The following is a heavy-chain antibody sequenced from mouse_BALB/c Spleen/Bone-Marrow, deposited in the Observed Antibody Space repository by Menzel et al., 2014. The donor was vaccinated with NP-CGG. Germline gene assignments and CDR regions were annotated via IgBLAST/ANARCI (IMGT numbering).Heavy chain of an antibody. Sequence: EVKLMESGGGLVQPGGSMKLSCVASGFTFSNYWMNWVRQSPEKGLEWVAEIRLKSNNYATHYAESVKGRFTISRDDSKSSVYLQMNNLRTEDTGIYYCARRNWALDHWGQGTTLTVSS. V-gene: IGHV6-6*02. CDR1: GFTFSNYW. J-gene: IGHJ2*01. D-gene: IGHD4-1*01. CDR2: IRLKSNNYAT. CDR3: ARRNWALDH.